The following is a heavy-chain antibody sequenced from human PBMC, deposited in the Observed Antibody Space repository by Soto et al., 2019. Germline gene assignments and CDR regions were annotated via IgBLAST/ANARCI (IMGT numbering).Heavy chain of an antibody. D-gene: IGHD5-12*01. CDR1: GFTFSSYG. Sequence: QVQLVESGGGVVQPGRSLRLSCAASGFTFSSYGMHWVRQAPGKGLEWVAVIWYDGSNKYYADSVKGRFTISRDNSKNTLYLQMNSLRAEDTAVYYCAKVSRSRLREAFFDYWGQGTLVTVSS. J-gene: IGHJ4*02. CDR3: AKVSRSRLREAFFDY. CDR2: IWYDGSNK. V-gene: IGHV3-33*06.